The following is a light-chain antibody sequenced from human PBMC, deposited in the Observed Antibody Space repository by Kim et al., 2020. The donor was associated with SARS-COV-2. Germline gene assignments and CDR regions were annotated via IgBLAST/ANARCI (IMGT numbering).Light chain of an antibody. CDR1: QSISNC. Sequence: DIQMTQSPSTLSASVGDRVTITCRASQSISNCLAWYQQKPGEAPKLLIYDASSLESGVPSRFGGSGSGTEFTLTISSLQPDDLTTYYCQQYNGYPLTFGGGTKVDIK. CDR3: QQYNGYPLT. CDR2: DAS. V-gene: IGKV1-5*01. J-gene: IGKJ4*01.